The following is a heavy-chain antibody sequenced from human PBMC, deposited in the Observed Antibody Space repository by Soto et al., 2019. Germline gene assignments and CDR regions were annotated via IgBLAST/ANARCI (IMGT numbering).Heavy chain of an antibody. CDR2: IWYHGIDK. D-gene: IGHD2-8*02. CDR1: GFTFSRQA. V-gene: IGHV3-33*01. J-gene: IGHJ4*02. CDR3: ATGFLGLCTGGNGPLDS. Sequence: QVQLVESGGGVVQPERSLRLSCAASGFTFSRQAMHWVRQAPGRGLEWVAVIWYHGIDKYYADSVKGRFTISRDNSKNTVYLQMNSLRGEDTAVYYCATGFLGLCTGGNGPLDSWGQGTLVTVSS.